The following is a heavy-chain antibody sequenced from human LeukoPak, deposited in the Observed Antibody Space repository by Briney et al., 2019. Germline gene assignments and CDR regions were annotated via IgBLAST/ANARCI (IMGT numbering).Heavy chain of an antibody. CDR3: AREAAYDYDVLTGYDY. J-gene: IGHJ4*02. D-gene: IGHD3-9*01. CDR2: ISSSSSTI. CDR1: GFTFSSYS. Sequence: HTGGSLRLSCAASGFTFSSYSMNWVRQAPGKGLEWVSYISSSSSTIYYADSVKGRFTISKDNSKNTLYLQMGSLRAEDMAVYYCAREAAYDYDVLTGYDYWGQGTLVTVSS. V-gene: IGHV3-48*01.